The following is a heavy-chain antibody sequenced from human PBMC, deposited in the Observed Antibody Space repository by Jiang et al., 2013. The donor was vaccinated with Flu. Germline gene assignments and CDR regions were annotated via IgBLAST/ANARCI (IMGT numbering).Heavy chain of an antibody. D-gene: IGHD6-19*01. J-gene: IGHJ3*02. Sequence: VQLLESGGGFVQPGGSLRLSCAASGFTFSTYAMNWVRQAPGQGLEWVSYISSRSGGTKNYADSVKGRFTISRDNARNSLYLHMNSLRDEDTAVYYCARDAAVAGWGDAFDIWGQGTMVTVSS. V-gene: IGHV3-48*02. CDR2: ISSRSGGTK. CDR1: GFTFSTYA. CDR3: ARDAAVAGWGDAFDI.